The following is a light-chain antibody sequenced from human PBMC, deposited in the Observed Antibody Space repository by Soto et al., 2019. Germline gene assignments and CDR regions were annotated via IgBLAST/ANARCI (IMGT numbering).Light chain of an antibody. CDR2: AAS. V-gene: IGKV1-39*01. Sequence: DIQMTQSPSSLSASAGYRVSITCRASQSISSYLNWYQQKPGKAPKLLIYAASSLQSGVPSRFSGSGSGTDFTLTISSLQPEDFATYYCQQSYSTPRNFGPGTKVDI. CDR1: QSISSY. J-gene: IGKJ3*01. CDR3: QQSYSTPRN.